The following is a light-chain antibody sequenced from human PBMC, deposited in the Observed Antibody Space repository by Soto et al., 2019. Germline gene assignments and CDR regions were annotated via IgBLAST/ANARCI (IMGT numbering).Light chain of an antibody. V-gene: IGKV3-20*01. CDR3: QQYGSSPPT. Sequence: EIVLTQSPGTLSFSPGERATLSCRPSQSVSSDYLAWYQQKPGQAPRLLIYGASSRATGIPDRFSGSGSGTDFTLTVSRLEPEDFAVFYCQQYGSSPPTFGQGTK. CDR2: GAS. CDR1: QSVSSDY. J-gene: IGKJ2*01.